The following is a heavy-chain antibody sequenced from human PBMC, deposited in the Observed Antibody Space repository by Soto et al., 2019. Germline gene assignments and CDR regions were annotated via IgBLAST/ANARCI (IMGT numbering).Heavy chain of an antibody. CDR3: AKDIEPPGLFFDY. CDR2: ISISGSSI. D-gene: IGHD6-13*01. V-gene: IGHV3-11*01. CDR1: GGSISSGGYY. Sequence: LYLTCTVSGGSISSGGYYWSWIRQAPGKGLEWISYISISGSSIYYADSVKGRFTISRDDAKNSLYLQMNSLRAEDTAVYYCAKDIEPPGLFFDYWGQGTLVTVSS. J-gene: IGHJ4*01.